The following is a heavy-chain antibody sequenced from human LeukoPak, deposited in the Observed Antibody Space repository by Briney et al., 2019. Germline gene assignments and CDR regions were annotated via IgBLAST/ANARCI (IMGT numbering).Heavy chain of an antibody. CDR1: GFTFSSYW. CDR3: AKVIVGYCSSTSCLNWFDA. V-gene: IGHV3-74*01. Sequence: GSLRLSCAASGFTFSSYWMHWVRQAPGKGLVWVSRINSDGSSTSYADSVKGRFTISRDNAKNTLYLQMNSLRAEDTAVYYCAKVIVGYCSSTSCLNWFDAWGQGTLVTVSS. CDR2: INSDGSST. D-gene: IGHD2-2*01. J-gene: IGHJ5*02.